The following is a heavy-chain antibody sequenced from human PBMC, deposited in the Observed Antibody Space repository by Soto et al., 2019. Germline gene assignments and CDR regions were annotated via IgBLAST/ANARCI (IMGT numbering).Heavy chain of an antibody. CDR3: VKGYYDSSGYYVGTIFDY. Sequence: RRLSCSASGFTFSSYAMHWVRQAPGKGLEYVSAISSNGGSTYYADSVKGRFTISRDNSKNTLYLQMSSLRAEDTAVYYCVKGYYDSSGYYVGTIFDYWGQGTLVTVSS. CDR1: GFTFSSYA. V-gene: IGHV3-64D*06. CDR2: ISSNGGST. J-gene: IGHJ4*02. D-gene: IGHD3-22*01.